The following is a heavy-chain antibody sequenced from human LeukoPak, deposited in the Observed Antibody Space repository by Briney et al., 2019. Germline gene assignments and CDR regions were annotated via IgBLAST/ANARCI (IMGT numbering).Heavy chain of an antibody. D-gene: IGHD6-19*01. CDR1: GYTFTSCA. Sequence: GASVKVSCKASGYTFTSCAMHWVRQAPGQRLEWMGWINAGNGNTKYSQEFQGRVTITRDTSASTAYMELSSLRSEDMAVYYCARDQYSSGWYYFDYWGQGTLVTVSS. CDR3: ARDQYSSGWYYFDY. J-gene: IGHJ4*02. V-gene: IGHV1-3*03. CDR2: INAGNGNT.